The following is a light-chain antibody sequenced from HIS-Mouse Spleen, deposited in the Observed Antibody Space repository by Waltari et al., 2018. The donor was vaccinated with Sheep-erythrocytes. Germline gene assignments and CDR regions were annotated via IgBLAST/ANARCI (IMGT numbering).Light chain of an antibody. CDR2: SNS. J-gene: IGLJ3*02. CDR3: AAWDDSLNGPV. Sequence: QSVLTQPPSASGTPGQRVTISCSGSSSNIGSNTVNWYQQLPGTAPKLLIYSNSPRPSGVPDRFSGSKSGTSASLAISGVQSEDGADYYCAAWDDSLNGPVFGGGTKLTVL. V-gene: IGLV1-44*01. CDR1: SSNIGSNT.